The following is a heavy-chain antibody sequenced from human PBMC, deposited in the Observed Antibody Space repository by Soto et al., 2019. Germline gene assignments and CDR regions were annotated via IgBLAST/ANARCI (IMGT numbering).Heavy chain of an antibody. CDR2: IIPKLGSA. CDR1: GGGNLRDYR. J-gene: IGHJ4*02. D-gene: IGHD2-21*01. Sequence: ASVKVSCQASGGGNLRDYRTTWVRRTPGQGLEWMGGIIPKLGSANYAQNFQGRVTVTADESTNTVYMELRSLRSDDTAVYYCARGGDGHNFGAVYWGQGTPVTFSS. CDR3: ARGGDGHNFGAVY. V-gene: IGHV1-69*13.